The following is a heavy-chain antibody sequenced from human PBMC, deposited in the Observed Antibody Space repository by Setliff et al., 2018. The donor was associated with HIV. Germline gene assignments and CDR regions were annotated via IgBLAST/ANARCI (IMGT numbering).Heavy chain of an antibody. Sequence: ASVKVSCKASGYTFTSYSMHWVRQAPGQGLEWMGIINRSGGTTNYAQKFQGRVTMTRDTSTSTVYMEVSSLRSDDTAVYYCARDRTHRSGWYGYFEYWGQGTLVTVSS. CDR2: INRSGGTT. J-gene: IGHJ4*02. D-gene: IGHD6-19*01. CDR1: GYTFTSYS. CDR3: ARDRTHRSGWYGYFEY. V-gene: IGHV1-46*01.